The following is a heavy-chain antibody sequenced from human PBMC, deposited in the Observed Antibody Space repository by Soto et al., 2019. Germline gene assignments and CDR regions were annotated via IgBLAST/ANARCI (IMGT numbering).Heavy chain of an antibody. D-gene: IGHD4-17*01. CDR2: IYYSGST. CDR1: GGSISSGGCY. J-gene: IGHJ4*02. Sequence: SETLSLTCTVSGGSISSGGCYWSWIRQFPGRGLEWIGYIYYSGSTYYNPSLKSRVTISVDTSKNQFSLKLSSVTAADTAVYYCAREGDYGDYGSDYWGQGTLVTVS. CDR3: AREGDYGDYGSDY. V-gene: IGHV4-31*03.